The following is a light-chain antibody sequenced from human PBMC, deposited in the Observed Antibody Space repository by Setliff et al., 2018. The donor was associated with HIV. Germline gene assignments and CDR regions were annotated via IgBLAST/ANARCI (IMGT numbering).Light chain of an antibody. CDR1: SSDVGGYNY. Sequence: QSALTQTASVSGSPGQSITISCTGTSSDVGGYNYVSWYQQHPGKAPKLMIYDVTKRPSGVSDRFSGYKSGNTASLTISGLQADDEADYYCCSYAGSIVPPFGTGTKGTVL. J-gene: IGLJ1*01. V-gene: IGLV2-23*02. CDR3: CSYAGSIVPP. CDR2: DVT.